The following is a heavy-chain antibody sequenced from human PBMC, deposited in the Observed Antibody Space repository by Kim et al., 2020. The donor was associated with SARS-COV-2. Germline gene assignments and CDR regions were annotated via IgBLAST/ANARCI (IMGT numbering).Heavy chain of an antibody. D-gene: IGHD2-15*01. CDR1: GFTFSRDW. J-gene: IGHJ1*01. CDR2: IKEDGSQQ. Sequence: GGSLRLSCAASGFTFSRDWMSWVRQAPGKGLEWVANIKEDGSQQFYVDSVRGRFTVSRDNAKDTMYLHLPSLRAEDTAVYYCARAEFVGGSWSWSDWGQG. CDR3: ARAEFVGGSWSWSD. V-gene: IGHV3-7*04.